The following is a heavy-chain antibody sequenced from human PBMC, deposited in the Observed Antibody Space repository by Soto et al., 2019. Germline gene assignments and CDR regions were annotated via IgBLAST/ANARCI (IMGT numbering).Heavy chain of an antibody. CDR1: GFTFSNYA. D-gene: IGHD3-22*01. Sequence: GSLRLSCASSGFTFSNYALSWVRQAAGKGLEWISAINDNGDNIYHADSVKGRFTISRDNSKNTLYLQMNSLRAEDTAVYYCARDLGYYESSGYFDYWGQGTLVTVSS. J-gene: IGHJ4*02. CDR2: INDNGDNI. V-gene: IGHV3-23*01. CDR3: ARDLGYYESSGYFDY.